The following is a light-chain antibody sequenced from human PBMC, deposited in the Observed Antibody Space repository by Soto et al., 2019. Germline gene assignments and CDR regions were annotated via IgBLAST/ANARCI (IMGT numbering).Light chain of an antibody. CDR1: QSISSW. V-gene: IGKV1-5*03. Sequence: DIQMTQSPSTLSASVGDRVTITCRASQSISSWLAWYQQKPGKAPKLLIYKASSLESGVPSRFSGSGSGTEFTLTISGLQPDDVAAYYCQQYNSYCTFGQGTKVEIK. CDR2: KAS. CDR3: QQYNSYCT. J-gene: IGKJ1*01.